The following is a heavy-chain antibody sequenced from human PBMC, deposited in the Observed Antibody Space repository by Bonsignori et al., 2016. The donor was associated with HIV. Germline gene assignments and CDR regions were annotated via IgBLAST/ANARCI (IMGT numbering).Heavy chain of an antibody. CDR2: IYWDDDK. D-gene: IGHD3-10*01. J-gene: IGHJ4*02. Sequence: WIRQPPGKALEWLALIYWDDDKRYSPSLKTRLTITKDTAKDEVVLTMTNMDSVDTATYFCAHKMVDSGTYFDKYFDYWGQGTLVTVSS. V-gene: IGHV2-5*02. CDR3: AHKMVDSGTYFDKYFDY.